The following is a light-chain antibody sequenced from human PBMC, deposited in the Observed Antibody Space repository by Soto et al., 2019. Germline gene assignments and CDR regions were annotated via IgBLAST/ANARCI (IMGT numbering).Light chain of an antibody. CDR1: QSVSSS. J-gene: IGKJ5*01. CDR2: DSS. Sequence: EIRMTQSPATLSVSPGERATLSCRASQSVSSSVAWYQQKPGQAPRLLIYDSSSRDTGVPARFSGSGSGTEFTLTISGLQPADLGVYYCQQRHNLPITFGQGTRLEI. CDR3: QQRHNLPIT. V-gene: IGKV3-15*01.